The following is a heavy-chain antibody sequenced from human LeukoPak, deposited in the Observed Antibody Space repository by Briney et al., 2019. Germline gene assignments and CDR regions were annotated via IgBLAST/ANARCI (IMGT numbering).Heavy chain of an antibody. CDR2: IIPILGIA. Sequence: SVKVSCKASGGTFSSYAISWVRQAPGQGLEWMGRIIPILGIANYAQKFQGRVTITADKSTSTAYMELSSLRSEDTAVYYCAISVVVVAAIDYWGQGTLVTVSS. V-gene: IGHV1-69*04. CDR3: AISVVVVAAIDY. J-gene: IGHJ4*02. D-gene: IGHD2-15*01. CDR1: GGTFSSYA.